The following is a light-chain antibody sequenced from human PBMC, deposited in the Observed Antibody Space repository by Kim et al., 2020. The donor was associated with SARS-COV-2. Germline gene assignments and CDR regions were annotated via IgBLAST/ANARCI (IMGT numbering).Light chain of an antibody. CDR2: DAS. Sequence: PSSLSASVGDRVTITCRASQGISSALAWYQQKPGKAPKLLIYDASSLESGVPSRFSGSGSGTDFTLTISSLQPEDFATYYCQQFDSFGQGTKLEIK. J-gene: IGKJ2*01. CDR3: QQFDS. CDR1: QGISSA. V-gene: IGKV1-13*02.